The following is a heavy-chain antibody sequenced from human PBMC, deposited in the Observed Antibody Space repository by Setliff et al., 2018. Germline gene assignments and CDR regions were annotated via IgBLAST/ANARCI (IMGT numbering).Heavy chain of an antibody. CDR2: ISSYNTDIT. V-gene: IGHV1-18*01. D-gene: IGHD2-15*01. Sequence: ASVTVSCKASGYIFSSYGISWVRQAPGQGLQWMGWISSYNTDITNYAERFQGRITMTTDTSTSAAYMELRGLRSDDTAIYYCAISTLSICSGGSCPNVFDVWGPGTLVTVSS. CDR1: GYIFSSYG. CDR3: AISTLSICSGGSCPNVFDV. J-gene: IGHJ3*01.